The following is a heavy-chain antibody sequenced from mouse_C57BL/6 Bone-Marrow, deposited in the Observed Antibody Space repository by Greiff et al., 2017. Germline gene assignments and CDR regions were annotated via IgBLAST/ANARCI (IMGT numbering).Heavy chain of an antibody. CDR1: GFTFSDFY. CDR3: GREASSWYYGMDY. Sequence: EVKLMESGGGLVQSGRSLRLSCATSGFTFSDFYMEWVRQAPGKGLEWIAASRNKANDYTTEYSASVKGRFIVSRDTSRIILYLQMNAMRAEDTAIYYCGREASSWYYGMDYWGQGTSVTVSS. V-gene: IGHV7-1*01. J-gene: IGHJ4*01. D-gene: IGHD6-1*01. CDR2: SRNKANDYTT.